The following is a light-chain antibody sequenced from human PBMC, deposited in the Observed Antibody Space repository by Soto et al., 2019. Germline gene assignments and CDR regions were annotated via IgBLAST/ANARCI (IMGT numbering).Light chain of an antibody. CDR1: QSVSSSY. Sequence: EIVLTQSPGTLSLSPGERATLSCRASQSVSSSYLAWYQQKPGQAPRLLIYAASSRATGIPDRFSGSGSGKAFTLTISRLEPEDFAVYYCQQRENWPLTFGGGTKVEMK. CDR2: AAS. J-gene: IGKJ4*01. V-gene: IGKV3D-20*02. CDR3: QQRENWPLT.